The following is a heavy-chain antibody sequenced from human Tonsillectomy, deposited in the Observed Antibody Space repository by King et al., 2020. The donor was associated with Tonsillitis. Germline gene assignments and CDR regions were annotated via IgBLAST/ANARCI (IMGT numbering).Heavy chain of an antibody. CDR1: GGTFSSYS. CDR2: IMPIFRTA. D-gene: IGHD5-12*01. J-gene: IGHJ4*02. V-gene: IGHV1-69*01. Sequence: VQLVQSGAEVKKPGSSVKVSCKASGGTFSSYSISWVRQAPGQGLEWMGAIMPIFRTATYAQTFQDRVTITADESTSTAYLELSSLRSEDTAMYYCAADGGHDDYWGLGTLVTVSS. CDR3: AADGGHDDY.